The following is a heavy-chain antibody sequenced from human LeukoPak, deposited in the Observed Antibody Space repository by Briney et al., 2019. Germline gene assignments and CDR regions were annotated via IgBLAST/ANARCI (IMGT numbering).Heavy chain of an antibody. CDR2: IHYTGST. D-gene: IGHD6-19*01. CDR1: GGSITSSY. Sequence: SETLSLTCTVSGGSITSSYWSWIRQSPGKGLEWIGYIHYTGSTNYNPSLKSRVTMLIDTSKNQFSLNLSSVTAADTAVYYCARTKSGWYYSDYWGQGTLVSVSS. J-gene: IGHJ4*02. CDR3: ARTKSGWYYSDY. V-gene: IGHV4-59*08.